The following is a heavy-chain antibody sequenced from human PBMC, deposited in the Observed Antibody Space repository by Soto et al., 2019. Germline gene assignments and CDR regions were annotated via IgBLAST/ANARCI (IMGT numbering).Heavy chain of an antibody. V-gene: IGHV1-3*01. D-gene: IGHD2-15*01. CDR2: INAGNGNT. CDR1: GYTFTSYA. CDR3: ARGGYCSGGSCPNAEYFQH. Sequence: ASVKVSCKASGYTFTSYAMHWVRQAPGQRLEWMGWINAGNGNTKYSQKFQGRVTITRDTSASTAYMELSSLRPEDTAVYYCARGGYCSGGSCPNAEYFQHWGQGTLVTVSS. J-gene: IGHJ1*01.